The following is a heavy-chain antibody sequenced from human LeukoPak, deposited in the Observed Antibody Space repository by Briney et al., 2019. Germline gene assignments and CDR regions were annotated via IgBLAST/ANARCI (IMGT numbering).Heavy chain of an antibody. Sequence: PSETLSLTCAVYGGSFSGYYWSWIRQPPGKGLEWIGEINHSGSTNYNPSLKSRVTISVDTSKNQFSLKLSSVTAADTAVYYCARGPGDCGGDCYAIDYYYYMDVWGKGTTVTVSS. CDR1: GGSFSGYY. V-gene: IGHV4-34*01. D-gene: IGHD2-21*02. CDR2: INHSGST. CDR3: ARGPGDCGGDCYAIDYYYYMDV. J-gene: IGHJ6*03.